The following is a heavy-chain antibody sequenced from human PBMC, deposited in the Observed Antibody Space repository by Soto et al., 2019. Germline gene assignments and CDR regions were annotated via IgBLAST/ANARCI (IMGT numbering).Heavy chain of an antibody. J-gene: IGHJ3*02. D-gene: IGHD1-26*01. CDR1: GFTFSSYA. CDR2: ISGSGGST. V-gene: IGHV3-23*01. Sequence: EVQLLESGGGLVQPGGSLRLSCAASGFTFSSYAMSWVRQAPGKGLEWVSAISGSGGSTYYADSVKGRFTISRDNSKNTLYLQMNSLRAEDTAVYYCALRGWELNDAFDIWGQGTMVTVSS. CDR3: ALRGWELNDAFDI.